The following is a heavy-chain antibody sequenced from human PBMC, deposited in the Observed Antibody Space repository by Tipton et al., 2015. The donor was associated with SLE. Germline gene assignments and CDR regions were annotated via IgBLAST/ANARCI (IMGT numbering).Heavy chain of an antibody. D-gene: IGHD1-20*01. CDR3: ARDTITGTGGFDY. J-gene: IGHJ4*02. CDR1: GFTFSSYV. Sequence: SPRLSCAASGFTFSSYVMHWVRQAPGKGLEWVAVIWYDGSNKYYADSVKGRFTISRDNSKNTLYLQMNSLRAEDTAVYYCARDTITGTGGFDYWGQGTLVTVSS. CDR2: IWYDGSNK. V-gene: IGHV3-33*01.